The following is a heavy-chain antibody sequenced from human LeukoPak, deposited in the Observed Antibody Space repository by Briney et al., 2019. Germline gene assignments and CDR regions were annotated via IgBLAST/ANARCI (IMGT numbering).Heavy chain of an antibody. J-gene: IGHJ4*02. CDR1: GFTFSSYA. D-gene: IGHD1-7*01. Sequence: GGSLRLSCAASGFTFSSYAMHWVRQAPGKGLEWVANIKQDGSEKYYVDSVKGRFTISRDNAKNSLSLQMNGLRVEDTAVYYCARAGSFWHYVYWGQGTLVTVSS. CDR3: ARAGSFWHYVY. CDR2: IKQDGSEK. V-gene: IGHV3-7*01.